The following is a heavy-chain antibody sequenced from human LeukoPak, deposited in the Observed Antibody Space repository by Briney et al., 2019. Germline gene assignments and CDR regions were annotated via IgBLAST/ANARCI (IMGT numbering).Heavy chain of an antibody. CDR2: IDPSNSYT. J-gene: IGHJ6*02. D-gene: IGHD2-8*01. V-gene: IGHV5-10-1*01. CDR1: GYSFTSYW. CDR3: ARHADV. Sequence: GESLKISCQGSGYSFTSYWISWVRQMPGKGLEWMGRIDPSNSYTNYNPSFQSHVTISADKSINTAYLQWNSLKASDTAMYYCARHADVWGQGTTVTVSS.